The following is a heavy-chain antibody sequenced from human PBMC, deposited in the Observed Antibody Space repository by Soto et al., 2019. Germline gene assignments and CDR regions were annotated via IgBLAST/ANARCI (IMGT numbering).Heavy chain of an antibody. CDR1: GGSISSGGYY. D-gene: IGHD3-10*01. V-gene: IGHV4-31*03. J-gene: IGHJ6*02. Sequence: LTCTVSGGSISSGGYYWSWIRQHPGKGLEWIGYIYYSGSTYYNPSLKSRVTISVDTSKNQFSLKLSSVTAADMAVYYCARESEYGSGTYYYYGMDVWGQGTTVTVSS. CDR2: IYYSGST. CDR3: ARESEYGSGTYYYYGMDV.